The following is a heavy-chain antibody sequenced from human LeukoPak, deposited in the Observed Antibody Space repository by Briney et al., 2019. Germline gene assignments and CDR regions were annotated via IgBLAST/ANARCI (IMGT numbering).Heavy chain of an antibody. J-gene: IGHJ3*02. Sequence: NPSETLSLTCTVSDYSISSGYYWGWIRQPPGKGLEWIGSIYHNGVTYYNPSLRSRVSISLDTSKNQFSLRLSSVTAADTAVYYCARDAYYDYVWGSYRYGADAFDIWGQGTMVTVSS. CDR3: ARDAYYDYVWGSYRYGADAFDI. CDR2: IYHNGVT. D-gene: IGHD3-16*02. CDR1: DYSISSGYY. V-gene: IGHV4-38-2*02.